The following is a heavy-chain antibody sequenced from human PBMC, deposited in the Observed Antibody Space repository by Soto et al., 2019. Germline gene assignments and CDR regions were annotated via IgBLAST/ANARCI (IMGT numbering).Heavy chain of an antibody. D-gene: IGHD3-10*01. CDR2: IYSGGST. J-gene: IGHJ4*02. V-gene: IGHV3-66*01. CDR3: ASWPPILWFGELPKDY. CDR1: GFTVSSNY. Sequence: EVQLVESGGGLVQPGGSLRLSCAASGFTVSSNYMSWVRQAPGKGLEWVSVIYSGGSTYYADSVKGRFTISRDNSKNTLYLQMNSLRAEDTAVYYCASWPPILWFGELPKDYWGQGTLVTVSS.